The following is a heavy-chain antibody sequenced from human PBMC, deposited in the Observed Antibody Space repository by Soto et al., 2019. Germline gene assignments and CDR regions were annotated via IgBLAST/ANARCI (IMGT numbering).Heavy chain of an antibody. J-gene: IGHJ6*02. CDR2: ISAYNGNT. D-gene: IGHD2-8*01. Sequence: QVQLVQSGAEVKKPGASVKVSCKASGYTFTSYGISWVRQAPGQGLEWMGWISAYNGNTNYAQKLQGRVTMTTDTTESRAYMELRSLRSEDTAGYYLARGGIYGTDGVCSFYGVAVWGQGTTVTVPS. CDR3: ARGGIYGTDGVCSFYGVAV. V-gene: IGHV1-18*01. CDR1: GYTFTSYG.